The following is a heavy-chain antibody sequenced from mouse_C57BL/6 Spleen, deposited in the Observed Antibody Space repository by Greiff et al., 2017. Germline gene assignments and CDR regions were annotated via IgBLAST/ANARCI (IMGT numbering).Heavy chain of an antibody. Sequence: EVQLQQSGPELVKPGASVKMSCKASGYTFTDYNMHWVKQSHGKSLEWIGYINPNNGGTSYNQKFKGKATLTVNNSSSPAYMQLSSLTSEDAADYCSARSEGYYAIDYWGQGTSDTVSS. J-gene: IGHJ4*01. CDR1: GYTFTDYN. CDR3: ARSEGYYAIDY. CDR2: INPNNGGT. V-gene: IGHV1-22*01.